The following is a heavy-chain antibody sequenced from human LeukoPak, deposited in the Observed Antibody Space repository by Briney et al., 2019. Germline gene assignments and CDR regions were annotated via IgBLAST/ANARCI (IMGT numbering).Heavy chain of an antibody. Sequence: GGSLRLSCAASGFTFSTYGMSWVRQTPGKGLECVSNIKSDGSEKYYADSVKGRFTVSRDNAKNSLYLQMNSLRAEDTAIYYCAFPVRELRYWGQGTLVTVSS. CDR1: GFTFSTYG. CDR3: AFPVRELRY. D-gene: IGHD3-10*01. V-gene: IGHV3-7*01. CDR2: IKSDGSEK. J-gene: IGHJ4*02.